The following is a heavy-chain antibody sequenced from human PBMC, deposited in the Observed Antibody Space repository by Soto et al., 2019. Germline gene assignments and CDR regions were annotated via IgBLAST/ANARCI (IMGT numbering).Heavy chain of an antibody. D-gene: IGHD6-19*01. J-gene: IGHJ6*02. CDR2: INHSGST. CDR1: GGSFSGYY. V-gene: IGHV4-34*01. Sequence: SETLSLTCAVYGGSFSGYYWSWIRQPPGKGLEWIGEINHSGSTNYNPSLKSRVTISVDTSKNQFSLKLSSVTAADTAVYYCARALRQWLVRNYYYYGMDVWGQGTTVTVSS. CDR3: ARALRQWLVRNYYYYGMDV.